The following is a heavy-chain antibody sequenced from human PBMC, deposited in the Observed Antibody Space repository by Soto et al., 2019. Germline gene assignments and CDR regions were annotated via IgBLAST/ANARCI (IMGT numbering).Heavy chain of an antibody. CDR1: GFTFSSYA. D-gene: IGHD3-22*01. CDR3: VKGEYYYDSSGYSPFDY. J-gene: IGHJ4*02. V-gene: IGHV3-64D*06. Sequence: GGSLRLSCSASGFTFSSYAMHWVRQAPGKGLEYVSSISTNGGSTHYADSVKGRFTISRDNSKNTQDLQMSSLRADDTAVYYCVKGEYYYDSSGYSPFDYWAQGTLVTVSS. CDR2: ISTNGGST.